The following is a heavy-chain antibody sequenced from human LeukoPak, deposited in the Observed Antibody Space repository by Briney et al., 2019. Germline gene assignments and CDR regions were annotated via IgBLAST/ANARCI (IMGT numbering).Heavy chain of an antibody. J-gene: IGHJ4*02. D-gene: IGHD6-13*01. CDR2: IKSKTDGGTT. CDR1: GFTFSNAW. V-gene: IGHV3-15*01. CDR3: TTDVIGQQLVIS. Sequence: PGGSLRLSCAASGFTFSNAWMSWVRQAPGKGLEWVGRIKSKTDGGTTDYAAPVKGRFTISRDDSKNTLYLQMNSLKTEDTAVYYCTTDVIGQQLVISWGQGTLVTVSS.